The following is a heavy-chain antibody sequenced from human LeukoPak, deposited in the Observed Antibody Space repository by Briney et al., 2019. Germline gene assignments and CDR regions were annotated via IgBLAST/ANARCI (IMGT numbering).Heavy chain of an antibody. CDR2: IKGGGTAT. CDR1: GFTFTGYW. Sequence: GGSLRLTCAASGFTFTGYWLYWVRQVPGKGLKWFSWIKGGGTATGFADSVKGRFTGSRDNAKNTTYLQMNSLRADDTAVYYCARDGIWERVDLDCWGQGALVTVSS. CDR3: ARDGIWERVDLDC. D-gene: IGHD1-26*01. V-gene: IGHV3-74*01. J-gene: IGHJ4*02.